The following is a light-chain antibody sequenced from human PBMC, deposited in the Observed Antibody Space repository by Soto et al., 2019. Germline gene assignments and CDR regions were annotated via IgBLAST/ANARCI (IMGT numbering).Light chain of an antibody. CDR3: QQYNSWPRT. CDR2: GAS. V-gene: IGKV3-15*01. CDR1: RSVSSN. J-gene: IGKJ1*01. Sequence: IEMTQSPATLSVSLGERATLSCRASRSVSSNFAWYQQKPGLAPRLLIYGASTRASDVPVRFSGSGSGTEFTLTISSLQSEDFAVYYCQQYNSWPRTFGQGTKVEIK.